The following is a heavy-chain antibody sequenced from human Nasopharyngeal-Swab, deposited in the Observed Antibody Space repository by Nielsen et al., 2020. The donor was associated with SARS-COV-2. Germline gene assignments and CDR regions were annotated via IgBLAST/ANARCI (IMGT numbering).Heavy chain of an antibody. D-gene: IGHD2-2*01. Sequence: ASVKVSCTASGYTFTSYYMHWVRQAPGQGLEWMGIINPSGGSTSYAQKFQGRVTMTRDTSTSTVYMELSSLRSEDTAVYYCARGHSRIIVVVPWRKGYFDYWGQGTLVTVSS. CDR1: GYTFTSYY. J-gene: IGHJ4*02. V-gene: IGHV1-46*01. CDR3: ARGHSRIIVVVPWRKGYFDY. CDR2: INPSGGST.